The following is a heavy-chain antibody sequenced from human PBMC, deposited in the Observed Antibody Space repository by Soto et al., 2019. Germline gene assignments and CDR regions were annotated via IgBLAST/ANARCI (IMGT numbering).Heavy chain of an antibody. D-gene: IGHD6-6*01. J-gene: IGHJ1*01. CDR1: GYTFTSYG. CDR3: ARDVYRASIAAAEYFQH. Sequence: QVQLVQSGAEVKKPGASVKVSCKASGYTFTSYGISWERQAPGQGLEWMGWISAYNGNTNYAQKLQGRVTMTTDTSTSTAYMELRSLRSDDTAVYYCARDVYRASIAAAEYFQHWGQGTLVTVSS. CDR2: ISAYNGNT. V-gene: IGHV1-18*01.